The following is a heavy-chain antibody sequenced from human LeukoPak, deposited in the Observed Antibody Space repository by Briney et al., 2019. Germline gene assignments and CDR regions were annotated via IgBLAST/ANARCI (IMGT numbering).Heavy chain of an antibody. J-gene: IGHJ3*02. V-gene: IGHV4-34*01. Sequence: SETLSLTCAVYGGSFSGYYWSWIRQPPGKGLEWIGEINHSGSTNYNPSLKSRVTISIDTSKNQFSLKLSSVTAADTAVYYCARHGDGYIDPDAFDIWGQGTMVTVSS. D-gene: IGHD5-12*01. CDR2: INHSGST. CDR3: ARHGDGYIDPDAFDI. CDR1: GGSFSGYY.